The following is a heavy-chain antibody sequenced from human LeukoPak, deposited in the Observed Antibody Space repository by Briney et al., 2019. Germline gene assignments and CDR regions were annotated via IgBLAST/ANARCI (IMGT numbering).Heavy chain of an antibody. CDR1: GYTFTSYG. J-gene: IGHJ4*02. CDR3: ARMTGYSSSWYDY. D-gene: IGHD6-13*01. V-gene: IGHV1-69*04. CDR2: IIPILGIA. Sequence: ASVKVSCKASGYTFTSYGISWVRQAPGQGLEWMGRIIPILGIANYAQKFQGRVTITADKSTSTAYMELSSLRSEDAAVYYCARMTGYSSSWYDYWGQGTLVTVSS.